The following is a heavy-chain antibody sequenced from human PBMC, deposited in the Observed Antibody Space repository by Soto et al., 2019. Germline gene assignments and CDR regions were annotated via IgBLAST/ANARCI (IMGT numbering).Heavy chain of an antibody. CDR2: ISYSGST. CDR1: GGSISSRTYY. V-gene: IGHV4-39*01. Sequence: SETLSLTCTVSGGSISSRTYYSAWIRQPPGKGLEWIGSISYSGSTSHNLSLKSRTTISVDTSKNQFSLKLSSVTAADTAVYYCARQSYSFGPSNFDYWGQGTLVTVSS. J-gene: IGHJ4*02. CDR3: ARQSYSFGPSNFDY. D-gene: IGHD5-18*01.